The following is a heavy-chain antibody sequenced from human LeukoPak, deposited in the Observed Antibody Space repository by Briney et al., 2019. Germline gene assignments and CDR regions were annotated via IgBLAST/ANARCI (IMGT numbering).Heavy chain of an antibody. V-gene: IGHV5-51*01. J-gene: IGHJ4*02. Sequence: GESLKISCKSSGYSFTSYWIGWVRQMPGKGLEWMGIIYPGDSDTRYSPSFQGQVTISADKSISTAYLQWSSLKASDTAMYHCAITSPDSGSYYGLDYWGQGTLVTVSS. D-gene: IGHD1-26*01. CDR2: IYPGDSDT. CDR3: AITSPDSGSYYGLDY. CDR1: GYSFTSYW.